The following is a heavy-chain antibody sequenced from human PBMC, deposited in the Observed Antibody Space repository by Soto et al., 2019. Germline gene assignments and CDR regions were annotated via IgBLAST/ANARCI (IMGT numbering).Heavy chain of an antibody. J-gene: IGHJ4*02. CDR1: GGSINTFY. D-gene: IGHD5-12*01. CDR2: IFSSGST. CDR3: AREGSYSAYNFAHGTQFWSFDF. V-gene: IGHV4-4*07. Sequence: PSETLSLTCTVSGGSINTFYWSWVRQPAGKGLEWIGRIFSSGSTSFNPSLESRVAMSVDTSKNHFSLNLSSVTAADMAVYYCAREGSYSAYNFAHGTQFWSFDFWGLGALVSVS.